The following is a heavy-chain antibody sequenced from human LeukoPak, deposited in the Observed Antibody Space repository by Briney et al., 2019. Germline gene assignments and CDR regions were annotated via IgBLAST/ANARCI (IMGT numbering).Heavy chain of an antibody. D-gene: IGHD2-2*02. V-gene: IGHV1-69*05. J-gene: IGHJ4*02. Sequence: SVKVSCKASGGTFSSYAISWVRQAPGQGLEWMGGIIPIFGTANYAQKFQGRVTITTDESTSTAYMELSSLRSEDTAVYYCARDREYCSSTSCYTLQFDYWGQGTLVTVSS. CDR3: ARDREYCSSTSCYTLQFDY. CDR1: GGTFSSYA. CDR2: IIPIFGTA.